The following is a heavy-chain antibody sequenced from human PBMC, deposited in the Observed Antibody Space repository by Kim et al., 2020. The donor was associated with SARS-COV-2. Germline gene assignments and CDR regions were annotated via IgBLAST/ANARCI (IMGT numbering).Heavy chain of an antibody. J-gene: IGHJ3*02. D-gene: IGHD1-26*01. CDR2: IYYSGST. CDR3: ARHGATNYAFDI. CDR1: GGSISSSSYY. Sequence: SETLSLTCTVSGGSISSSSYYWGWIRQPPGKGLEWIGSIYYSGSTYYNPSLKSRVTISVGTSKNQFSLKLSSVTAADTAVYYCARHGATNYAFDIWGQGTMVTVSS. V-gene: IGHV4-39*01.